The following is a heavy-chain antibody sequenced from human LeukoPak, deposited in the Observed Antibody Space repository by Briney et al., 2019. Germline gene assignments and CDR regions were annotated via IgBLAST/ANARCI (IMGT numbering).Heavy chain of an antibody. CDR2: IYTSGST. D-gene: IGHD3-3*01. CDR1: GGSISSGSYY. CDR3: ASANYDFWSGYSVY. J-gene: IGHJ4*02. V-gene: IGHV4-61*02. Sequence: SETLSLTCTVSGGSISSGSYYWSWIRQPAGKGLEWIGRIYTSGSTNYNPSLKSRVTISVDTSKNQCSLKLSSVTAADTAVYYCASANYDFWSGYSVYWGQGTLVTVSS.